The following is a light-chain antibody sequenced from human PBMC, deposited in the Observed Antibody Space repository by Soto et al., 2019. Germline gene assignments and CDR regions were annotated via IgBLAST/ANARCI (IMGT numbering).Light chain of an antibody. J-gene: IGKJ1*01. CDR1: QSVNIY. CDR2: GAT. Sequence: EIVMTQSPATLSVSPGERATLSCRASQSVNIYLAWYQQKPGQAPRLLIFGATYRATGIPARFSGSGSGTDFTLTISSLEPEDSAVYYCQHRSNWPGTFGQGTKV. CDR3: QHRSNWPGT. V-gene: IGKV3-11*01.